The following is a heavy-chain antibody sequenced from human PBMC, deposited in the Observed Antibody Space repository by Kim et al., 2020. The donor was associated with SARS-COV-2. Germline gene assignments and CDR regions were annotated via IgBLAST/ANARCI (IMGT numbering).Heavy chain of an antibody. Sequence: GGSLRLSCAASGFTFSSYTMNWVRQAPGKGLEWVSSISSSYTYVSYADSVKGRFTISRDNAKNSLYLQMNSLRAEDTAVYYCARIILAALDPSYYGMDVWGQGTTVTVSS. V-gene: IGHV3-21*01. J-gene: IGHJ6*02. CDR1: GFTFSSYT. D-gene: IGHD2-8*02. CDR3: ARIILAALDPSYYGMDV. CDR2: ISSSYTYV.